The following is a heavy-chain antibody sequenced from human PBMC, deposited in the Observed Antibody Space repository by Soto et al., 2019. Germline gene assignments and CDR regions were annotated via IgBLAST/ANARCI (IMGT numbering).Heavy chain of an antibody. J-gene: IGHJ4*02. V-gene: IGHV3-23*01. Sequence: EVQLLESGGGLVQPGGSLRLSRAASGFTFSSYAMNWVRQAPGKGLERVSVISGSGGSTYYADSVKGRFTISRDNSKNTLYLQMNSLRAEDTAVYYCAKRNYGSEFDYWGQGTLVTVSS. CDR1: GFTFSSYA. D-gene: IGHD3-10*01. CDR2: ISGSGGST. CDR3: AKRNYGSEFDY.